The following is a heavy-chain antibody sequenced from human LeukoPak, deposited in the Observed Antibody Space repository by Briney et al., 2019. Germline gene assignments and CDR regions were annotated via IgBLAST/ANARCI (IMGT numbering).Heavy chain of an antibody. J-gene: IGHJ4*02. V-gene: IGHV1-69*05. D-gene: IGHD5-18*01. CDR2: IIPIFGTA. CDR1: GGTFSSYA. CDR3: ARGGQLWFSCDY. Sequence: SVKVSCKASGGTFSSYAISWVRQAPGQGLEWMGGIIPIFGTANYAQKFQGRVTITTDESTSTAYMELSSLRSEDTAVYYCARGGQLWFSCDYWGQGTLVTVSS.